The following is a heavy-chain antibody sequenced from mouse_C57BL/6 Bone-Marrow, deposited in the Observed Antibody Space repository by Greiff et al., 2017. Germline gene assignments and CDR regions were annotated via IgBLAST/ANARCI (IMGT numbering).Heavy chain of an antibody. D-gene: IGHD2-3*01. J-gene: IGHJ2*01. CDR1: GFNIKDDY. Sequence: VQLQQSGAELVRPGASVKLSCTASGFNIKDDYMHWVKQRPEQGLEWIGWIDPENGDTEYASKFQGKATITADKSSNTAYLQLSSLTSEDTAVYYCTTWDGYYWGQGTTLTVSS. CDR2: IDPENGDT. CDR3: TTWDGYY. V-gene: IGHV14-4*01.